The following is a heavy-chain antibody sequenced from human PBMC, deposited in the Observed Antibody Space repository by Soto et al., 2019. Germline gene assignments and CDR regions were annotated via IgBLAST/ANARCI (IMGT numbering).Heavy chain of an antibody. CDR2: ITYSGST. D-gene: IGHD3-16*02. CDR3: AREYGWGSHRFYAFDI. J-gene: IGHJ3*02. Sequence: SETLSLTCTVSGGSISSGGYYWSWIRQHPGKGLEWIGYITYSGSTYYNTSLKSRVTISVDTSKNQFSLKLSSVTAADTALYYCAREYGWGSHRFYAFDIWGQGTMVTVSS. CDR1: GGSISSGGYY. V-gene: IGHV4-31*03.